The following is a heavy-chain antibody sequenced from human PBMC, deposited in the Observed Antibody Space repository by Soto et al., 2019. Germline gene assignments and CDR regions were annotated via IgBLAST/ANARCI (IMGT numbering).Heavy chain of an antibody. J-gene: IGHJ5*02. CDR3: ARAFRDGDVGEFDP. CDR2: MNPNSGNT. Sequence: GASVKVSCKASGYTFTSYDINWVRQATGQGLEWMGWMNPNSGNTGYAQKFQGRVTMTRNTSISTAYMELSSLRSEDTAVYYCARAFRDGDVGEFDPWGQGTLVTVSS. V-gene: IGHV1-8*01. D-gene: IGHD4-17*01. CDR1: GYTFTSYD.